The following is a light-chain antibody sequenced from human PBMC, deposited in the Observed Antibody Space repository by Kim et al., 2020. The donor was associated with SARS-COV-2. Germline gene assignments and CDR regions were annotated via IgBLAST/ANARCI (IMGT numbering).Light chain of an antibody. J-gene: IGLJ2*01. CDR2: QDT. V-gene: IGLV3-1*01. CDR1: KLGDKY. Sequence: VSPGRTASITCSGDKLGDKYAHWYQQKPGPSPVLVIYQDTKRPSGIPERFSGSNSGNTATLTISGTQAMDEADYYCQAWDGTTVVFGGGTQLTVL. CDR3: QAWDGTTVV.